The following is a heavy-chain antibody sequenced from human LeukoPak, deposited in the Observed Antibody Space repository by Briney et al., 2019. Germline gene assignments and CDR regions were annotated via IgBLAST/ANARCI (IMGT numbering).Heavy chain of an antibody. V-gene: IGHV4-61*08. D-gene: IGHD3-10*01. CDR2: IYYSGST. Sequence: PSQTLSLTCTVSGDSISSGDYYWSWIRQPPGKGLEWIGYIYYSGSTNYNPSLKSRVTISVDTSKNQFSLKLSSVTAADTAVYYCAREGYYGSGSYYSLTGYFDYWGQGTLVTVSS. CDR3: AREGYYGSGSYYSLTGYFDY. CDR1: GDSISSGDYY. J-gene: IGHJ4*02.